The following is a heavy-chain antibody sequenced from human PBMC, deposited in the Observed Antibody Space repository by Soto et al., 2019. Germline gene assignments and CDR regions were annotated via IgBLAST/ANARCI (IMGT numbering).Heavy chain of an antibody. D-gene: IGHD5-18*01. CDR2: IYDSGTT. V-gene: IGHV4-30-4*01. CDR3: ARGREIQLWFDY. Sequence: QVQLQESGPGLVKPSQTLSLTCIVSGGSISSGDYYWSWIRQPPGKGLEWIGYIYDSGTTYYNPSLKSRVXIXPXXSTNQFSLKRTSVTAADTAVYYCARGREIQLWFDYWGQGTLVTVSS. CDR1: GGSISSGDYY. J-gene: IGHJ4*02.